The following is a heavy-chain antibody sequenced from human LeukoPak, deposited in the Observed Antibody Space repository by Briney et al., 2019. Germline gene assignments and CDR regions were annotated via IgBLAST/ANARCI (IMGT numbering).Heavy chain of an antibody. J-gene: IGHJ4*02. Sequence: GGSLRLSCAASGFTFSTYWMHWVRQVPGKGLVWVSRINTDGSSTTYVDSVKGRFTISRDNAKNTLYLQMNSLRAEDAAVYYCTTSITIFGPGDYWGQGTLVTVSS. CDR1: GFTFSTYW. CDR2: INTDGSST. V-gene: IGHV3-74*01. D-gene: IGHD3-3*01. CDR3: TTSITIFGPGDY.